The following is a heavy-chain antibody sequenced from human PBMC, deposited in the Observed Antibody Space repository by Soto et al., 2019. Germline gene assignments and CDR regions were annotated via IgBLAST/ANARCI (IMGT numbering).Heavy chain of an antibody. CDR3: SKLGVVTVFDYYYGMDV. Sequence: GGSLRLSCAASGFTFSSYGMHWVRQAPGKGLEWVAVISYDGSNKYYADSVKGRFTISRDNSKNTLYLQMNSLRAEDTAVYYWSKLGVVTVFDYYYGMDVWGQGTTVTVSS. D-gene: IGHD3-3*01. CDR1: GFTFSSYG. CDR2: ISYDGSNK. V-gene: IGHV3-30*18. J-gene: IGHJ6*02.